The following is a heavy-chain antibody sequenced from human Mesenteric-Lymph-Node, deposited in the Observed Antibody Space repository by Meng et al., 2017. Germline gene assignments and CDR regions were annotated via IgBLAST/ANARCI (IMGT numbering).Heavy chain of an antibody. CDR1: GYIFTSYG. J-gene: IGHJ3*02. CDR2: MNPNSGNT. D-gene: IGHD6-19*01. V-gene: IGHV1-8*02. Sequence: ASVKVSCKASGYIFTSYGINWVRQATGQGLEWMGWMNPNSGNTGYAQKFQGRVTMTRNTSISTAYMELSSLRSEDTAVYYCARSDIAVAGTTHLWADAFDIWGQGTMVTVSS. CDR3: ARSDIAVAGTTHLWADAFDI.